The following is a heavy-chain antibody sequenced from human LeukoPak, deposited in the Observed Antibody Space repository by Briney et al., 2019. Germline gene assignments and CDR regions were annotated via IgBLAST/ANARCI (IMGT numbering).Heavy chain of an antibody. D-gene: IGHD3-3*01. Sequence: ASVKVSCKASGYIFSSYGISWVRQAPGQGLEWMGWISAYNGNTNYAQKLQGRVTMTTDTSTSTAYMELRSLRSDDTAVYYFARALSDDFWSAYQDYWGQGTLVTVSS. CDR1: GYIFSSYG. CDR3: ARALSDDFWSAYQDY. CDR2: ISAYNGNT. V-gene: IGHV1-18*01. J-gene: IGHJ4*02.